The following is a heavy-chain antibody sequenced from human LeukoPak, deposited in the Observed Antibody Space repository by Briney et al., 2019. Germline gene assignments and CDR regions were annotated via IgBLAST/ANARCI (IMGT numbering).Heavy chain of an antibody. CDR1: GYTFTKYG. CDR3: ARDPSNTSGWKTWFDT. V-gene: IGHV1-18*01. Sequence: GASVKVSCKASGYTFTKYGISWVRQAPGQGLEWRGWISSYNGDTNYAQKLQGRVTLTTDTPTTTVYMELRSLRSDDTAVYYCARDPSNTSGWKTWFDTWGQGTPVTVSS. D-gene: IGHD6-19*01. J-gene: IGHJ5*02. CDR2: ISSYNGDT.